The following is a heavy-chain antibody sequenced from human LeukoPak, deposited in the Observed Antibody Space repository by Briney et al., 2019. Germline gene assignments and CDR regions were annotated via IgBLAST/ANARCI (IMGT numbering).Heavy chain of an antibody. CDR1: GFTFSSYA. Sequence: GGSLRLPCAASGFTFSSYAMTWVRQAPGKGLEWVSTISGSGGATYFADSVKGRFTISRDNSKNTLYLHMNSLRAEDTAVYYCARYGGYKLFDYWGQGTLVTVSS. CDR2: ISGSGGAT. V-gene: IGHV3-23*01. D-gene: IGHD5-12*01. CDR3: ARYGGYKLFDY. J-gene: IGHJ4*02.